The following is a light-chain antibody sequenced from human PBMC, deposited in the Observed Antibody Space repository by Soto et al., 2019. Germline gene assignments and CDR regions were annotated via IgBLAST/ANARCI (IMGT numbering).Light chain of an antibody. J-gene: IGLJ1*01. CDR3: SSYAGSNSYV. CDR1: SSDVGGYNY. Sequence: QSALTQPPSASGSPGQSVTISCTGTSSDVGGYNYVSWYQQHPGKAPKLMIYEVSNRPSGVPDRFSGSKSGNTASLTVSGLQAEDEADSYCSSYAGSNSYVFGTGTKVTVL. V-gene: IGLV2-8*01. CDR2: EVS.